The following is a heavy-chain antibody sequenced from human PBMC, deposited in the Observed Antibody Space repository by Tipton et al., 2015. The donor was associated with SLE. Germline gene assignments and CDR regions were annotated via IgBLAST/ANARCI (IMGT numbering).Heavy chain of an antibody. CDR1: GVSISTTTSY. CDR3: ARRRFQSAPDY. CDR2: IYYSGST. V-gene: IGHV4-39*07. J-gene: IGHJ4*02. Sequence: TLSLTCSVSGVSISTTTSYWGWLRRPPGKGLDRIGSIYYSGSTHYNPSLKSRVTMSVDTSKNQYSLRLRSVTAADTAVYYCARRRFQSAPDYWGQGTLVSVSS. D-gene: IGHD2-21*01.